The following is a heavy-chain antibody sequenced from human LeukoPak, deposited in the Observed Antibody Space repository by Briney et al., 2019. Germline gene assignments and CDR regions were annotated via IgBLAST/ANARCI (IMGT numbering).Heavy chain of an antibody. V-gene: IGHV5-51*01. CDR1: GYSFTSYW. CDR3: ARAGLWFGSTDAFDI. J-gene: IGHJ3*02. CDR2: IYPGDSDT. Sequence: GESLKISCKGSGYSFTSYWIGWVRQMPGKGLEWMGIIYPGDSDTRYSPSFQGQVTISADKSISTAYLQWSSLKASDTAMYYCARAGLWFGSTDAFDIWGQGTMVTVSS. D-gene: IGHD3-10*01.